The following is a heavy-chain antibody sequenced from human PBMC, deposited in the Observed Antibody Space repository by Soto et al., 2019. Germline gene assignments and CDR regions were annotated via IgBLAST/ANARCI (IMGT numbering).Heavy chain of an antibody. Sequence: QVQLVQSGAEVKKPGSSVKVSCKASGGTFSSYTISWVRQAPGQGLEWMGRIIPILGIANYAQKFQGRVTITADKSTSTAYMELSSLRSEDTAVYYCARALFGYYDSSGYPATRYFDYWGQGTLVTVSS. J-gene: IGHJ4*02. CDR2: IIPILGIA. CDR3: ARALFGYYDSSGYPATRYFDY. CDR1: GGTFSSYT. D-gene: IGHD3-22*01. V-gene: IGHV1-69*02.